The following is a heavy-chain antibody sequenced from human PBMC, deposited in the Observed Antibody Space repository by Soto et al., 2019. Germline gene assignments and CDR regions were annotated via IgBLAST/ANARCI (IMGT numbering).Heavy chain of an antibody. Sequence: QVQLVESGGGVVQPGRSLRLSCAASGFTFGSCGMNWVRQAPGKGLEWVALIWYDGSNTYYADSVKGRFTISRDNSKNTLNLQMNSLRVEDTAVYYRARGGVGAQHYYDTSGYFFNYWGQGTLVTVSS. V-gene: IGHV3-33*01. CDR2: IWYDGSNT. D-gene: IGHD3-22*01. J-gene: IGHJ4*02. CDR1: GFTFGSCG. CDR3: ARGGVGAQHYYDTSGYFFNY.